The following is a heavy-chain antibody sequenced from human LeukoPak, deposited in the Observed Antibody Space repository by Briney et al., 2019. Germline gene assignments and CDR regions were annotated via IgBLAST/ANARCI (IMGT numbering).Heavy chain of an antibody. D-gene: IGHD6-13*01. V-gene: IGHV3-20*01. CDR2: INWNGGST. J-gene: IGHJ5*02. CDR1: GFTFDDYG. Sequence: RPGGSLRPSCAASGFTFDDYGMSWVRQAPGKGLEWVSGINWNGGSTGYADSVKGRFTISRDNAKNSLYLQMNSLRAEDTALYHCARERSHSRYNWFDPWGQGTLVTVSS. CDR3: ARERSHSRYNWFDP.